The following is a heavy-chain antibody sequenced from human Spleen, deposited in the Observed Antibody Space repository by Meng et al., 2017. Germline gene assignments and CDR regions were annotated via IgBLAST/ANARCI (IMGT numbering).Heavy chain of an antibody. CDR1: ENSFTSHW. CDR2: MNPNSGNT. D-gene: IGHD2-21*02. J-gene: IGHJ4*02. V-gene: IGHV1-8*02. CDR3: ARTVVTAKRGPFDY. Sequence: GESLKISCQGSENSFTSHWVDWVRQATGQGLEWMGWMNPNSGNTGYAQKFQGRVTMTRNTSISTAYMELSSLRSEDTAVYYCARTVVTAKRGPFDYWGQGTLVTVSS.